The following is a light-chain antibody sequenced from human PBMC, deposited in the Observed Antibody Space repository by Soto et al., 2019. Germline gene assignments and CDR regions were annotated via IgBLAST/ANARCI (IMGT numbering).Light chain of an antibody. J-gene: IGKJ1*01. V-gene: IGKV3-20*01. CDR2: GAS. CDR3: QQNSSTCWT. CDR1: QSISSSY. Sequence: EIVLTQSPGTLSLSPGERTTLSCRASQSISSSYLAWYQQKPGQAPRLLVYGASSRATGIPDRFSGSGSGTEFTLTSSRLEPEDFARYYCQQNSSTCWTLGQGTKVEIK.